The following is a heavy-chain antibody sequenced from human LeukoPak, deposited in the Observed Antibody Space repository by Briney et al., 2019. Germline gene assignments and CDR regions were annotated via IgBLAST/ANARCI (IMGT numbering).Heavy chain of an antibody. CDR1: GYRFTSSD. CDR2: INPDSGDT. V-gene: IGHV1-8*03. Sequence: ASVNLSCKASGYRFTSSDINWVRQAPGQGLEWMGWINPDSGDTGYAEKFQDRLTIAGDTSITTAYMELTNLKSEDTAVYYCTRGWDLWGRGGIVTVSS. J-gene: IGHJ5*02. CDR3: TRGWDL.